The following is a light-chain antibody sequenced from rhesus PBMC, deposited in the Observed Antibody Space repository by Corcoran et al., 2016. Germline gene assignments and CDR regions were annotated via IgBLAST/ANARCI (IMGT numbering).Light chain of an antibody. CDR3: QVWDGNTKYAV. V-gene: IGLV3-25*02. CDR2: AD. J-gene: IGLJ6*01. CDR1: SIGSKN. Sequence: SYDLTQPPSVSAASGQTARFTCGGDSIGSKNVHWYQQNPAQAPVLVIYADNRPSGIPARFSASNSGNTATLTISRVEAGDEADYYCQVWDGNTKYAVFGSGTKLTVL.